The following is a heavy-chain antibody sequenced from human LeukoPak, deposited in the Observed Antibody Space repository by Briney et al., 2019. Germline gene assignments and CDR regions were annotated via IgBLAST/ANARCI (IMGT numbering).Heavy chain of an antibody. J-gene: IGHJ5*02. CDR1: GGTFSSYA. D-gene: IGHD6-6*01. CDR2: IIPIFGTA. V-gene: IGHV1-69*05. Sequence: SVTVSCKASGGTFSSYAISWVRQAPAQGLEGMGGIIPIFGTANYAQKFQGRVTITTDASTSTAYMELSSLRSEDTAVYYCARDGIAARPSTNPGWLDPWGQGTLVTVSS. CDR3: ARDGIAARPSTNPGWLDP.